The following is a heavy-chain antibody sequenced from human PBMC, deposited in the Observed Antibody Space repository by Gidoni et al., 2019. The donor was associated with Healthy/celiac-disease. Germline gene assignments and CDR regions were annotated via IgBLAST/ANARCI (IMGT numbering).Heavy chain of an antibody. CDR3: ARGREQLDTYYYYYYMDV. CDR1: GGSIRSGGYY. D-gene: IGHD6-13*01. J-gene: IGHJ6*03. Sequence: QVQLQESGPGLVKPSQTLSLTCTVSGGSIRSGGYYWCWIRQHPGKGREWIGYIYYSGSTYYNPSLKSRVTISVDTSKNQFSLKLSSVTAADTAVYYCARGREQLDTYYYYYYMDVWGKGTTVTVSS. CDR2: IYYSGST. V-gene: IGHV4-31*03.